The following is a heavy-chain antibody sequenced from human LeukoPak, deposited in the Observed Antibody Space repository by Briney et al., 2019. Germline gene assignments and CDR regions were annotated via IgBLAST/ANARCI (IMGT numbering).Heavy chain of an antibody. CDR3: ARESGSYSGYFDY. Sequence: SVKVSCKASGGTFTSYGISWVRQAPGQGLEWMGGIIPIFGTANYAQKFQGRVTITADKSTSTAYMELSSLRSEDTAVYYCARESGSYSGYFDYWGQGTLVTVSS. V-gene: IGHV1-69*06. CDR2: IIPIFGTA. CDR1: GGTFTSYG. D-gene: IGHD1-26*01. J-gene: IGHJ4*02.